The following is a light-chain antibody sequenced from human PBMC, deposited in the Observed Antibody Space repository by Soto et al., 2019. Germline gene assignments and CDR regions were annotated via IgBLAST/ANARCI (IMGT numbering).Light chain of an antibody. CDR3: QQYNSNSRT. CDR1: PGISSW. CDR2: KAS. Sequence: DIQMTQSPSTLSASVGDRVTITCRASPGISSWLAWYQQKPGKAPKLLIYKASNLESGVPSRFSGSGSGTECTLTISSLQPDDFATYYCQQYNSNSRTFGQGTKVEIK. V-gene: IGKV1-5*03. J-gene: IGKJ1*01.